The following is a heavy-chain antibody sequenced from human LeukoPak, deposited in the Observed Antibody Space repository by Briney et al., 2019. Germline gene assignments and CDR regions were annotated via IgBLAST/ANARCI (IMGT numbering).Heavy chain of an antibody. CDR3: ARGNKGGILVVVAFDYYYYYMDV. CDR1: GGSFSGYH. CDR2: INHSGST. D-gene: IGHD2-15*01. J-gene: IGHJ6*03. V-gene: IGHV4-34*01. Sequence: SETLSLSCAVYGGSFSGYHWSWIRQPPGKGLECIGEINHSGSTNYNPSLKSRVTISVDTSKNQFSLKLSSVTAADTAVYYCARGNKGGILVVVAFDYYYYYMDVWGKGTTVTASS.